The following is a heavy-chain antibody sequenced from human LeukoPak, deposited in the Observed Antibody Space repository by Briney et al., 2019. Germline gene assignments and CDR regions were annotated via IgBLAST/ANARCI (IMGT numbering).Heavy chain of an antibody. D-gene: IGHD5-24*01. CDR3: ATRDGYNYNWFDP. CDR1: GGSVSSGSYY. V-gene: IGHV4-61*01. CDR2: IYCSGST. J-gene: IGHJ5*02. Sequence: SETLSLTCTVSGGSVSSGSYYWSWIRQPPGKGLEWIGYIYCSGSTNYNPSLKSRVTISVDTSKNQFSLKLSSVTAADTAVYYCATRDGYNYNWFDPWGQGTLVTVSS.